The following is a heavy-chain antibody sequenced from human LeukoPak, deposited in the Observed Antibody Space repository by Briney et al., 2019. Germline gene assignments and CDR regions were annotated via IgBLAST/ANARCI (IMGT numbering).Heavy chain of an antibody. D-gene: IGHD6-19*01. Sequence: QPGGSLRLSCAASGFTFSDYYMSWIRQAPGKGLEWVSGISGSGGSTFYADSVKGRFTISRDNSKNTLYLQMNSLRAEDTAVYYCANGIGVAGKGFDYWGQGTLVTVSS. CDR3: ANGIGVAGKGFDY. V-gene: IGHV3-23*01. CDR1: GFTFSDYY. CDR2: ISGSGGST. J-gene: IGHJ4*02.